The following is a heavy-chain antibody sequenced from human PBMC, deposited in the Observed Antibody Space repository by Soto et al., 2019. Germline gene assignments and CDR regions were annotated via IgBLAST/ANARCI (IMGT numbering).Heavy chain of an antibody. D-gene: IGHD4-4*01. CDR1: GGSISSSSYY. Sequence: SETLSLTCTVSGGSISSSSYYWGWIRQPPGKGLEWIGSIYYSGSTYYNPSLKSRVTISVDTSKNQFSLKLSSVTAADTAVYYCARHEENDYSNYNYFDYWGQGTLVTVSS. CDR2: IYYSGST. J-gene: IGHJ4*02. V-gene: IGHV4-39*01. CDR3: ARHEENDYSNYNYFDY.